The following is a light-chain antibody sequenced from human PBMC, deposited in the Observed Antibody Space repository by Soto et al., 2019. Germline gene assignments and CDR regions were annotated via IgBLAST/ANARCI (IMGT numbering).Light chain of an antibody. CDR3: QKYNRAPWT. CDR2: GVS. J-gene: IGKJ1*01. CDR1: QDISNY. V-gene: IGKV1-27*01. Sequence: DSQMTQSPSSLSASVGDRVTITCRASQDISNYLAWYQQKPGKVPKVLINGVSTLQSGVPSRFSGSGSGTDVTLTISSLQPEDVATYYCQKYNRAPWTFGQGTKVEIK.